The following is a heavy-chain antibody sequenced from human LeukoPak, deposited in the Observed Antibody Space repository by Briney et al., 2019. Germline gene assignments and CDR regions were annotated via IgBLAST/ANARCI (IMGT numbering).Heavy chain of an antibody. J-gene: IGHJ4*02. CDR2: MNPNTGNT. D-gene: IGHD5-18*01. V-gene: IGHV1-8*01. CDR3: ATDLPRGYSYPY. Sequence: GASVKVSCKASGYIFTRYDVNWVRQAPGQGLEWMGWMNPNTGNTDYAQKFQGRVTLTRNTSISTAYMELSSLRSEDTAVYYCATDLPRGYSYPYWGQGTLVTVSS. CDR1: GYIFTRYD.